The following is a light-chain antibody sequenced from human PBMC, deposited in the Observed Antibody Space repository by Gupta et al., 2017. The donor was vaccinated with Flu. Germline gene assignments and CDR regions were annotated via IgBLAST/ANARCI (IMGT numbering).Light chain of an antibody. J-gene: IGLJ3*02. CDR1: NIGTDS. CDR2: YDG. Sequence: GRTTTITGAGHNIGTDSFHWYHQQPGPAPVLLVFYDGVRPSGIPERFSGSNSGNTATLPINRVEAGDEADDYCQVWKSNTDHWVFGGGTKLTVL. CDR3: QVWKSNTDHWV. V-gene: IGLV3-21*01.